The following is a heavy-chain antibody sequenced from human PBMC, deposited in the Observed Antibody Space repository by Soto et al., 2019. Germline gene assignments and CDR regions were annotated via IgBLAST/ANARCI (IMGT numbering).Heavy chain of an antibody. J-gene: IGHJ4*02. CDR1: GFTFSSYG. D-gene: IGHD6-13*01. V-gene: IGHV3-30*18. Sequence: GSLRLSCAASGFTFSSYGMHWVRQAPGKGLEWVAVISYDGSNKYYADSVKGRFTISRDNSKNTLYLQMNSLRAEDTAVYYCAKGALDAAPGGYFGYWGQGTLVTVSS. CDR3: AKGALDAAPGGYFGY. CDR2: ISYDGSNK.